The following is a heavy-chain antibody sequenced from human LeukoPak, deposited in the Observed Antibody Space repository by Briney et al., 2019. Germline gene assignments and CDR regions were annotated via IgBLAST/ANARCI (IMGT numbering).Heavy chain of an antibody. D-gene: IGHD2-15*01. CDR2: ISGSGGSA. J-gene: IGHJ4*02. Sequence: GGSLRLSCAASGFTFSSYAMSWVRQAPGKGLEWVSTISGSGGSAYYADSVKGGFTTSRDNSKNTLYLQMNSLRAEDTAVYYCAKMGGYCSGSSCYSSDYWGQGTLVTVSS. CDR1: GFTFSSYA. V-gene: IGHV3-23*01. CDR3: AKMGGYCSGSSCYSSDY.